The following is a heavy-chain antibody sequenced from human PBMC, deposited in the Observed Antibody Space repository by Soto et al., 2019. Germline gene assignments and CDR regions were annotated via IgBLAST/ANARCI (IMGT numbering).Heavy chain of an antibody. CDR3: ARIRNPSSGSYRTWYYYGMDV. V-gene: IGHV6-1*01. CDR1: GDSVSSNSAA. D-gene: IGHD1-26*01. CDR2: TYYRSRWYN. J-gene: IGHJ6*02. Sequence: SQTLSLTCVISGDSVSSNSAAWNWIRQPPSGGLEWLGRTYYRSRWYNDYAVSVRSRITINPDTSKNQFSLHLNSVTPEDTATYYCARIRNPSSGSYRTWYYYGMDVWGQGTTVTVSS.